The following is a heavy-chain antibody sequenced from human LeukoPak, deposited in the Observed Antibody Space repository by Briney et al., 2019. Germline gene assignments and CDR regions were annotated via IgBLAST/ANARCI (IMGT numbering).Heavy chain of an antibody. J-gene: IGHJ5*02. CDR1: GFTVSSNY. D-gene: IGHD6-19*01. CDR2: IYSGGST. Sequence: PGGSLRLSCAASGFTVSSNYMSWVRQAPGKGLEWVSVIYSGGSTYYADSVKGRFTISRDNSKNTLYLQMNSLRAEDTAVYYCARVPLIIAVARSNWFDPWGQGTLVTVSS. CDR3: ARVPLIIAVARSNWFDP. V-gene: IGHV3-66*01.